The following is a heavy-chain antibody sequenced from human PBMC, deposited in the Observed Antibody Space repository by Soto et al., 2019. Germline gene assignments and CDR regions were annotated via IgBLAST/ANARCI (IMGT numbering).Heavy chain of an antibody. D-gene: IGHD1-26*01. V-gene: IGHV4-30-2*01. Sequence: SETRSLTCAVSGGSISSGGYSWSWIRQPPGKGLEWIGYIYHSGSTYYNPSLRSRVTISVDRSKDQFSLNLSSVTAADTAVYYCARALWEVGGAFDIWGQGTMVTVSS. CDR1: GGSISSGGYS. CDR3: ARALWEVGGAFDI. J-gene: IGHJ3*02. CDR2: IYHSGST.